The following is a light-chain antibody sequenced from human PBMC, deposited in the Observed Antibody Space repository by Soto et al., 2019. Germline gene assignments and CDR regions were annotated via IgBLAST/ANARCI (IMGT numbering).Light chain of an antibody. CDR2: EVN. CDR1: SSNVGSYKL. CDR3: SSFTTSSTLV. J-gene: IGLJ1*01. Sequence: QSALTQPASVSGSPGQSITISCTGTSSNVGSYKLVSWYQQHPGKAPKLMIFEVNKRPSGVSSRFSGSKSGNTASLSISGLQTEDEANYYCSSFTTSSTLVFGTGTKVTVL. V-gene: IGLV2-14*02.